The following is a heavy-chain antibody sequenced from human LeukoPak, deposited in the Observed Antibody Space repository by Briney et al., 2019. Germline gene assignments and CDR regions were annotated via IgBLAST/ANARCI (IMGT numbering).Heavy chain of an antibody. Sequence: GGSLRLSCAASGFTFSSYAMSWVRQAPGKGLEWVSAISGSDGSTYYADSVKGRFTISRDNAKNSLYLQMNSLRAEDTAVYYCAELGMIGGVWGKGTTVTIPS. V-gene: IGHV3-23*01. CDR2: ISGSDGST. CDR3: AELGMIGGV. D-gene: IGHD3-10*02. J-gene: IGHJ6*04. CDR1: GFTFSSYA.